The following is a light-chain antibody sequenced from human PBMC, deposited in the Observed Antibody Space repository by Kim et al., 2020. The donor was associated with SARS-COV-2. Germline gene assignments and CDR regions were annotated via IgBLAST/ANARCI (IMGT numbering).Light chain of an antibody. J-gene: IGKJ3*01. CDR2: GSS. Sequence: ASVGDKVTIACQASQDIIKYLSLYHQRPVKTPKLMMYGSSTLEAGVPSRFSGRVSGTNFTFPINSLQPEDVGPYFCQQYDDLPLTFGPGTKVDI. V-gene: IGKV1-33*01. CDR1: QDIIKY. CDR3: QQYDDLPLT.